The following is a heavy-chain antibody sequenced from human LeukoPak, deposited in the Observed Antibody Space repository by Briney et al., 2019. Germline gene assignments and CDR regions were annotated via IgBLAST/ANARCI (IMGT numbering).Heavy chain of an antibody. CDR1: GFTFSSYA. CDR3: AKDPGVVVAATGWFDP. V-gene: IGHV3-23*01. D-gene: IGHD2-15*01. J-gene: IGHJ5*02. CDR2: ISGSGGST. Sequence: GGSLRLSCAASGFTFSSYAMSWVRQAPGKGLEWVSAISGSGGSTYYADSAKGRFTISRDNSKNTLYLQMNSLRAEDTAVYYCAKDPGVVVAATGWFDPWGQGTLVTVSS.